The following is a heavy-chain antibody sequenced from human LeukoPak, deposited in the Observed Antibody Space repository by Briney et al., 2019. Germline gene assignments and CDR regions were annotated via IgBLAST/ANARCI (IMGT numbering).Heavy chain of an antibody. D-gene: IGHD3-10*01. CDR2: ISYDGFIE. CDR1: GFAFTSFA. Sequence: GGSLRLSCAASGFAFTSFAMHWVRQAPGKGLEWVSLISYDGFIEDYSDSVKGRFTISRDNFKNTLFLQLNSLRAEDTAVYYCAKGLYGSGSYYFDYWGQGTLVTVSS. CDR3: AKGLYGSGSYYFDY. J-gene: IGHJ4*02. V-gene: IGHV3-30*04.